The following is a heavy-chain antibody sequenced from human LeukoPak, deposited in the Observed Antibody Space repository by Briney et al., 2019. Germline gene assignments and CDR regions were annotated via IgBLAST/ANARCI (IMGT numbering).Heavy chain of an antibody. CDR1: GYTFTGYY. CDR2: IIPIFGTA. J-gene: IGHJ4*02. V-gene: IGHV1-69*13. Sequence: VASAKVSCKASGYTFTGYYMHWVRQAPGQGLEWMGGIIPIFGTANYAQKFQGRVTITADESTSTAYMELSSLRSEDTAVYYCASPTEYCSSTSCYFDYWGQGTLVTVSS. CDR3: ASPTEYCSSTSCYFDY. D-gene: IGHD2-2*01.